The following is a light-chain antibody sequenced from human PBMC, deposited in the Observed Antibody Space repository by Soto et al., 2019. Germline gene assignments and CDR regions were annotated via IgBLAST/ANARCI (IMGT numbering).Light chain of an antibody. CDR3: QQYGSSPPYT. Sequence: EIVLTQSPGTLSLSPGERATLSCRASQSVSGNYLAWYQQKPRQSPRLLISGSSVRATGIPDRFSGSGSATDFTLLITRVEPVDFAVSYCQQYGSSPPYTFGQGTKLEIK. J-gene: IGKJ2*01. CDR1: QSVSGNY. CDR2: GSS. V-gene: IGKV3-20*01.